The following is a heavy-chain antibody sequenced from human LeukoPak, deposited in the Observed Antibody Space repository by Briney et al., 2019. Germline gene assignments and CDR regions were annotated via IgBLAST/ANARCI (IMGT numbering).Heavy chain of an antibody. D-gene: IGHD4-11*01. J-gene: IGHJ4*02. CDR3: ARETTGFDY. Sequence: PGGSLRLSCAASGFTFNTFGMNWVRQAPGKGLEWISYISSRGTTIYYADSVKGRFTISRDNAKNSLYLQMNSLRAEDTAVYYCARETTGFDYWGQGTLVTVSS. CDR1: GFTFNTFG. CDR2: ISSRGTTI. V-gene: IGHV3-48*03.